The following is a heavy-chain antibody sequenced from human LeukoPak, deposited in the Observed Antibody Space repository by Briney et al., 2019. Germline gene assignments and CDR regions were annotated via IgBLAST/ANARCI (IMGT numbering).Heavy chain of an antibody. D-gene: IGHD3-22*01. CDR3: ARGGEIDSSGYYPRPFDY. Sequence: SETLSLTCTVSGGSISSYYWSWIRQPPGKGLEWIGYIYYSGSTNYNPSLKSRVTMSVDTSKNQFSLKLSSVTAADTAVYYCARGGEIDSSGYYPRPFDYWGQGTLVTVSS. CDR2: IYYSGST. J-gene: IGHJ4*02. CDR1: GGSISSYY. V-gene: IGHV4-59*12.